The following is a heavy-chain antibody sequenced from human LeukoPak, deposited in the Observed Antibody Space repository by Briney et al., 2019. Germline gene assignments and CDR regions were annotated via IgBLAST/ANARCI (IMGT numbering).Heavy chain of an antibody. Sequence: PSETLSLTCTVSGGSLSTYYWSWIRQPPGKGLEWIADIYYSGSTNYNPSLKSRVTISVDTSKNQFSLKLSSVTAADTAVYYCARLDCSGGSCYSHYYYYMDVWGIGTTVTVSS. CDR1: GGSLSTYY. CDR3: ARLDCSGGSCYSHYYYYMDV. J-gene: IGHJ6*03. D-gene: IGHD2-15*01. CDR2: IYYSGST. V-gene: IGHV4-59*01.